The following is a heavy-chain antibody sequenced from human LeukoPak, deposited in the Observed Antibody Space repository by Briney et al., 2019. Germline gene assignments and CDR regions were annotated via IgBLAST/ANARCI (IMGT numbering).Heavy chain of an antibody. CDR1: GFTFSSYS. V-gene: IGHV3-21*01. Sequence: GGSLRLSCAASGFTFSSYSMNWVRQAPGKGLEWVSSISSSSSYIYYADSVKGRFTISRDNAKNSLYLQMNSLRAEDTAVYYCARCSSSWYEAGIYYGMDVWGQGTTVTVSS. D-gene: IGHD6-13*01. CDR2: ISSSSSYI. J-gene: IGHJ6*02. CDR3: ARCSSSWYEAGIYYGMDV.